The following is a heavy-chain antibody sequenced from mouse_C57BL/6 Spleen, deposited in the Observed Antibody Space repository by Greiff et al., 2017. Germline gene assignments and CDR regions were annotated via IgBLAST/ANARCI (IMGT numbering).Heavy chain of an antibody. CDR1: GFTFSSYA. J-gene: IGHJ4*01. V-gene: IGHV5-4*03. Sequence: EVKLVESGGGLVKPGGSLKLSCAASGFTFSSYAMSWVRQTPEKRLEWVATISDGGSYTYYPDNVKGRFTISRDNAKNNLYLQMSHLKSEDTAMYYCARGGYYCSSPYAMDYWGQGTSVTVSS. CDR3: ARGGYYCSSPYAMDY. CDR2: ISDGGSYT. D-gene: IGHD1-1*01.